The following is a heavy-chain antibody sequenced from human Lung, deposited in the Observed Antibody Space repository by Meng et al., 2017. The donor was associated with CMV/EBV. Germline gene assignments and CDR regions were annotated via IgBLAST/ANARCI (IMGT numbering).Heavy chain of an antibody. D-gene: IGHD3-16*01. J-gene: IGHJ4*02. CDR1: GFTFSSYG. CDR3: AKDQSQALGAGRYFDS. V-gene: IGHV3-30*18. Sequence: GFTFSSYGMHWVRQAPGKGLDWVALISYDGTHKYYADSVKGRFTILRDNAKHTLSLQMDSLRPDDAAVYFCAKDQSQALGAGRYFDSWGQGTLVTVSS. CDR2: ISYDGTHK.